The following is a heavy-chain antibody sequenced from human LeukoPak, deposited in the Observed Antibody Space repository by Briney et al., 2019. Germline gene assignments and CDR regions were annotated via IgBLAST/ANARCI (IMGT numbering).Heavy chain of an antibody. CDR1: GLTFSSRY. V-gene: IGHV3-53*01. CDR2: IYSGRST. D-gene: IGHD2-15*01. CDR3: ARGSGQPRCSGGSCTTVYYFDY. J-gene: IGHJ4*02. Sequence: GSLKLSCAPSGLTFSSRYMGWVRQAPGKGLEWGSVIYSGRSTYYADSLEGRFTISRDNSENTLYLHMDSLRAEDTAVYYCARGSGQPRCSGGSCTTVYYFDYWGQGTLVTVSS.